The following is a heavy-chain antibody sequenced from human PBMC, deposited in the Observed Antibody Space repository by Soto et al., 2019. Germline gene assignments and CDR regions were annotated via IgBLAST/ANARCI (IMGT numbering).Heavy chain of an antibody. J-gene: IGHJ3*02. CDR3: ARGNYEAFDI. CDR2: SGGT. CDR1: KGSISSNY. V-gene: IGHV4-59*01. D-gene: IGHD1-1*01. Sequence: PSETLSLTCTVSKGSISSNYWSWIRQPPGKGLEWIGYSGGTNYNPSLKSRVTISVDTSKNQFSLKLTSVTASDTAVYYCARGNYEAFDIWGQGTMVTVSS.